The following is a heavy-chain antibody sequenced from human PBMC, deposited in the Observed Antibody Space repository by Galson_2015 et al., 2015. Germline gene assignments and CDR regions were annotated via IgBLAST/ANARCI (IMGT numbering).Heavy chain of an antibody. J-gene: IGHJ5*02. CDR1: GGSFSNYY. D-gene: IGHD3-10*01. Sequence: SETLSLTCSVSGGSFSNYYWSWIRQPPGKGLEWLGHISNSGTSNYNPSLKSRATISLDTSKNQFSLQASSVTAADTAVYFCAGFYGSGSHTWFDPWGQGTLVTVSS. V-gene: IGHV4-4*08. CDR2: ISNSGTS. CDR3: AGFYGSGSHTWFDP.